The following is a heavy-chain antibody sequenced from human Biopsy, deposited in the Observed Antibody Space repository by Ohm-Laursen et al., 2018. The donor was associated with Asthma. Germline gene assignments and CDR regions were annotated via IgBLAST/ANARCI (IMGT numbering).Heavy chain of an antibody. Sequence: GASVKVSCKASGYTFIGCHIHWMRQAPGQGLEWMGRINPNSGGTNYARKFQGRVTMTRDTSISTAYMEVSRLRSDDTAVYYCARGQKSAGDRWFDPWGQGTLVTVSS. V-gene: IGHV1-2*06. CDR1: GYTFIGCH. J-gene: IGHJ5*02. CDR2: INPNSGGT. CDR3: ARGQKSAGDRWFDP. D-gene: IGHD6-13*01.